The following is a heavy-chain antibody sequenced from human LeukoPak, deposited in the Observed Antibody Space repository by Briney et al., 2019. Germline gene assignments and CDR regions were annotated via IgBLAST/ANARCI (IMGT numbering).Heavy chain of an antibody. CDR2: ISYDGSNK. V-gene: IGHV3-30*04. CDR3: ARAGIQLWFSPGDY. CDR1: GFTFSSYA. J-gene: IGHJ4*02. D-gene: IGHD5-18*01. Sequence: HSGGSLRLSCAASGFTFSSYAMHWVRQAPGKGLEWVAVISYDGSNKYYADSVKGRFTISRDNSKNTLYLQMNSLKTEDTAVYYCARAGIQLWFSPGDYWGQGTLVTVSS.